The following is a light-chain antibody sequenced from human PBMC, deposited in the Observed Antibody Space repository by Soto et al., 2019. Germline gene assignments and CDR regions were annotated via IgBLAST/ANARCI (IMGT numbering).Light chain of an antibody. J-gene: IGKJ4*01. CDR3: QQYDNLPLT. V-gene: IGKV1-33*01. Sequence: DLPMTQSPSSLSASVGDRVTITCQASQDISNHLNWYQQKPGKAPKLLMYDASNLETGVPSRFSGSGSGTDFTFTISSLQPEDIATYYCQQYDNLPLTFGGGTKVEIK. CDR1: QDISNH. CDR2: DAS.